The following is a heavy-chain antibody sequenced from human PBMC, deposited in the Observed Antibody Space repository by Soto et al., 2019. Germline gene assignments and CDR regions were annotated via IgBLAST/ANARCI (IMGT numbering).Heavy chain of an antibody. CDR3: ANAVQGTTDPFDI. Sequence: GGSLRLSCAASGFTFSSYAMSWVRQAPGKGLEWVSAISGSGGSTYYADYVKGRFTISRDNSKNTLYLQMNSLRAEDTAVYYCANAVQGTTDPFDIWGQGTMVTVSS. CDR2: ISGSGGST. CDR1: GFTFSSYA. V-gene: IGHV3-23*01. J-gene: IGHJ3*02. D-gene: IGHD1-7*01.